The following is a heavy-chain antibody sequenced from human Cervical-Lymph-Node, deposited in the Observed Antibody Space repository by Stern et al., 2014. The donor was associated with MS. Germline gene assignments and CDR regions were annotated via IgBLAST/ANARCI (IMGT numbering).Heavy chain of an antibody. J-gene: IGHJ4*02. Sequence: QVQLQESGPGLVKPSETLSLTCTVSGGSTSSYYWSWIRQPPGKGLEWIGYISSSGGTKYNPSLKSRVTISVDTSKTQFALNLTPVTAADAAVYYCARGYTTSSGRPDYWGQGTLVTVSS. D-gene: IGHD6-6*01. CDR2: ISSSGGT. V-gene: IGHV4-59*08. CDR3: ARGYTTSSGRPDY. CDR1: GGSTSSYY.